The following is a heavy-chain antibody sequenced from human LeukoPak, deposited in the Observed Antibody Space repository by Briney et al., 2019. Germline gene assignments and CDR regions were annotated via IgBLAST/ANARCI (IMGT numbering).Heavy chain of an antibody. CDR3: ARCILATCRYLPSFDF. D-gene: IGHD3-3*02. Sequence: ASVKVSCKASGYTFTGYGISWVRQAPGQGLEWMGWITTYNGNTNFAQKVQGRVTMTTDTSTSTAYMELRSLRSDDTAAYYCARCILATCRYLPSFDFWGQGTLVTVSS. CDR2: ITTYNGNT. CDR1: GYTFTGYG. V-gene: IGHV1-18*01. J-gene: IGHJ4*02.